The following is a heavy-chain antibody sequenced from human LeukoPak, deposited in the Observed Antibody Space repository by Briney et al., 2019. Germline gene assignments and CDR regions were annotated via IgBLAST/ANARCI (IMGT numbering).Heavy chain of an antibody. Sequence: PGRSLRLSCAASGFTFSSYAMHWVRQAPGKGLEWVAVISYDGSNKYYADSVKGRLTISRDNSKNTLYLQMNSLRAEDTAVYYCASSYSSSWYREDYWGQGTLVTVSS. CDR3: ASSYSSSWYREDY. D-gene: IGHD6-13*01. V-gene: IGHV3-30-3*01. J-gene: IGHJ4*02. CDR1: GFTFSSYA. CDR2: ISYDGSNK.